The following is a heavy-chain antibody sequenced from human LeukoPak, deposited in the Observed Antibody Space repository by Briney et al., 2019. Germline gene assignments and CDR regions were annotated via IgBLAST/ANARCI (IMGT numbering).Heavy chain of an antibody. D-gene: IGHD1-26*01. CDR3: AKDKGIGGSYPFDY. CDR1: GFTFNNYA. J-gene: IGHJ4*02. Sequence: PGGSLRLSCEASGFTFNNYAMTWVRQAPGQGLDWVSAISGSGGSTYYADSVKGRFTISRDNSKNTLYLQMSSLRAEDTAVYYCAKDKGIGGSYPFDYWGQGTLVTVSS. CDR2: ISGSGGST. V-gene: IGHV3-23*01.